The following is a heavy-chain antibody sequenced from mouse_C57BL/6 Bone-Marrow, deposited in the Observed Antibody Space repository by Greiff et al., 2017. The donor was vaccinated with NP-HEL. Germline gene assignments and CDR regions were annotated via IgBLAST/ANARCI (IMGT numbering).Heavy chain of an antibody. CDR2: ISSGGDYI. CDR1: GFTFSSYA. CDR3: TKIYYSNDVPFAY. V-gene: IGHV5-9-1*02. J-gene: IGHJ3*01. Sequence: DVHLVESGEGLVKPGGSLKLSCAASGFTFSSYAMSWVRQTPEKRLEWVAYISSGGDYIYYADTVKGRFTISRDNARNTLYLQMSSLKSEDTARYYCTKIYYSNDVPFAYWGQGTLVTVSA. D-gene: IGHD2-5*01.